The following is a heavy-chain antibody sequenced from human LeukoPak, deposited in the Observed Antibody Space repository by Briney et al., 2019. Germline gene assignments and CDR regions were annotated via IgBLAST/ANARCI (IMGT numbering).Heavy chain of an antibody. CDR2: ISSSGSTI. Sequence: GGSLRLSCAASGLTFSDYYMSWIRQAPGKGLEWVSYISSSGSTIHYADSVKGRFTISRDNAKNSLYLQMNSLRAEDTAVYYCARELPPGIAVAGTGYWGQGTLVTVSS. CDR1: GLTFSDYY. J-gene: IGHJ4*02. CDR3: ARELPPGIAVAGTGY. D-gene: IGHD6-19*01. V-gene: IGHV3-11*04.